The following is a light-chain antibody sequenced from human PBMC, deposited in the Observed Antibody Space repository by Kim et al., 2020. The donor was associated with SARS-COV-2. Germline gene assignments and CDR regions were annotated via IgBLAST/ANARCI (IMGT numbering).Light chain of an antibody. J-gene: IGKJ1*01. V-gene: IGKV1-5*03. CDR3: QQYNSAPST. CDR1: QSISSW. CDR2: RAT. Sequence: ASVRNRVTLTCRASQSISSWLAWYQQKPGKAPKLLIYRATSFESGFPARFRWRGSGTGFPLTIRSLQPDDFATYLCQQYNSAPSTFGQGTKVDIK.